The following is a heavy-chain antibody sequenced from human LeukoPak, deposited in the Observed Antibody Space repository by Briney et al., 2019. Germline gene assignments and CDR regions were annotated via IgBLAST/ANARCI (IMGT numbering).Heavy chain of an antibody. CDR3: ARPYHYDSGSRGTAFDI. CDR1: GGSITSDIFY. J-gene: IGHJ3*02. CDR2: IHNSRGT. Sequence: PSETLSLTCTVSGGSITSDIFYWNWIRQHPGKGLEWIGSIHNSRGTSYNPSLESRLTISLDTSENQFFLKMSYVTATDTATYYCARPYHYDSGSRGTAFDIWGQGTMVTVSS. V-gene: IGHV4-31*03. D-gene: IGHD3-10*01.